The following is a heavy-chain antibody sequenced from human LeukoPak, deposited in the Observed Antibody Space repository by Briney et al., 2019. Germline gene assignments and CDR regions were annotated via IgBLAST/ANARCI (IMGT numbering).Heavy chain of an antibody. CDR2: ITITGTL. CDR3: ASDYGGINRDY. D-gene: IGHD4-23*01. V-gene: IGHV3-48*01. CDR1: GFTFSTYS. Sequence: GSLRLSCAASGFTFSTYSLNWVRQAPGKGLEWLSHITITGTLYCADSVKGRFTVSRDNAENSLYLQMNSLRAEDTAVYYCASDYGGINRDYWGQGTLVTVSS. J-gene: IGHJ4*02.